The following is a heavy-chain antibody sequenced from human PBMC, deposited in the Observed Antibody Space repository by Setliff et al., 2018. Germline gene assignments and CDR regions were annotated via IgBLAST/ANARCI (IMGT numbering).Heavy chain of an antibody. Sequence: PGGSLRLSCAASGFTFRSYSMNWVRQAPGKGLEWVSGIIQSGATFYADSVKGRLTISRDNSKSSVFLHINSVTAEDTAIYYCAKDRVNDGVWDFDSWGPGILVTVSS. CDR1: GFTFRSYS. CDR2: IIQSGAT. CDR3: AKDRVNDGVWDFDS. J-gene: IGHJ4*02. V-gene: IGHV3-23*01. D-gene: IGHD2-8*01.